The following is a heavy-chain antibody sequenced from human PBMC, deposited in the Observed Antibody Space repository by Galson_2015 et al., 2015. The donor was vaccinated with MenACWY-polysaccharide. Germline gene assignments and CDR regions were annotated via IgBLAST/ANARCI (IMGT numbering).Heavy chain of an antibody. CDR1: GFTFSSYG. D-gene: IGHD6-19*01. V-gene: IGHV3-33*01. CDR2: IWYDGSNK. CDR3: ARDTPAYSSGWYGWFDP. J-gene: IGHJ5*02. Sequence: SLRLSCAASGFTFSSYGMHWVRQAPGKGLEWVAVIWYDGSNKYYADSVKGRFTISRDNSKNTLYLQMNSLRAEDTAVYYCARDTPAYSSGWYGWFDPLGQGTLVSVSS.